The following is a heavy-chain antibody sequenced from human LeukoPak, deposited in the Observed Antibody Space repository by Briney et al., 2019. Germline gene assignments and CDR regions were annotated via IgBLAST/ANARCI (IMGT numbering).Heavy chain of an antibody. D-gene: IGHD3-16*01. J-gene: IGHJ4*02. CDR1: GGSISSGSYY. Sequence: SETLSLTCTVSGGSISSGSYYWSWIRPPPGKGLEWVGSIYYSGSTYYNPSLKSRVHISVDTSKNQFSRQLSSVTAADTAVYFFKRLDLGDYVLFDYWGEGTLVTVSS. V-gene: IGHV4-39*01. CDR3: KRLDLGDYVLFDY. CDR2: IYYSGST.